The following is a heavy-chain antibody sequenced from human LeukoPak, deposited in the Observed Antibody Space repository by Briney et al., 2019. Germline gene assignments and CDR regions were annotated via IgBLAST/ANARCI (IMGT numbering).Heavy chain of an antibody. Sequence: SETLSLTCTVSGGSISSYYWSWIRQPPGKGLEWIGYIYYSGSTNNNPSLKSRVTISVDTSKNQFSLKLSSVTAADTAVYYCARLAVTPHLMDYWGQGTLVTASS. D-gene: IGHD2-21*02. CDR1: GGSISSYY. J-gene: IGHJ4*02. CDR2: IYYSGST. CDR3: ARLAVTPHLMDY. V-gene: IGHV4-59*08.